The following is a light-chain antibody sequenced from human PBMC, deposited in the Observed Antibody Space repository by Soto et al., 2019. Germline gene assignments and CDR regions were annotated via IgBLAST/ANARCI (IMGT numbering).Light chain of an antibody. Sequence: DIQMTQSPSSLSASVGDRVTISCQASQDISNYLNWYQQKPGKAPKLLIYDASTLETGVPSRFSGSGSGTDFNLTISSLQPEDIAKYYCQQYDNVPPITFGQGTRLEMK. V-gene: IGKV1-33*01. CDR2: DAS. CDR1: QDISNY. CDR3: QQYDNVPPIT. J-gene: IGKJ5*01.